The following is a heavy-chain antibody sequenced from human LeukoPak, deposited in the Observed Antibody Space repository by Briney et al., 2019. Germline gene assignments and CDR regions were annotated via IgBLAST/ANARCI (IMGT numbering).Heavy chain of an antibody. CDR3: AIDRGYYGSGRVDYFDY. CDR2: ISGSGGST. V-gene: IGHV3-23*01. J-gene: IGHJ4*02. Sequence: GGSLRLSCAASGFTFSSYAMSWVRQSPGKGLEWVSAISGSGGSTYYADSVKGRFTISRDNSKNTLYLQMNSLRAEDTAVYYCAIDRGYYGSGRVDYFDYWGQGTLVTVSS. D-gene: IGHD3-10*01. CDR1: GFTFSSYA.